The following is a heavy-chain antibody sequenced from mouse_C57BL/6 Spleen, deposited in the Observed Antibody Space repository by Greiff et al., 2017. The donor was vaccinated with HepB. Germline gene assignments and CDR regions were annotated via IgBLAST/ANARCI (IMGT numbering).Heavy chain of an antibody. Sequence: QVQLQQPGAELVKPGASVKLSCKASGYTFTSYWMQWVKQRPGQGLEWIGEIDPSDSYTNYNQKFKGKATLTVDTSSSTAYMQLSSLTSEDSAVYYCAGKGPFDYWGQGTTLPVSS. CDR1: GYTFTSYW. CDR2: IDPSDSYT. V-gene: IGHV1-50*01. J-gene: IGHJ2*01. CDR3: AGKGPFDY.